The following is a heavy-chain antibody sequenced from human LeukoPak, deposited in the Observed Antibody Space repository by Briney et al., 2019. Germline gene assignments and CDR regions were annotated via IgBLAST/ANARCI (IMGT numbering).Heavy chain of an antibody. CDR3: ARAFWSGYSWYYFDY. D-gene: IGHD3-3*01. Sequence: NPSETLSLTCTVSGGSISSSSYYWGWIRQPPGKGLEWIGSIYYSGSTYYNPSLKSRVTISVDTSKNQFSLKLSSVTAADTAVYYCARAFWSGYSWYYFDYWGQGTLVTVSS. J-gene: IGHJ4*02. CDR2: IYYSGST. CDR1: GGSISSSSYY. V-gene: IGHV4-39*07.